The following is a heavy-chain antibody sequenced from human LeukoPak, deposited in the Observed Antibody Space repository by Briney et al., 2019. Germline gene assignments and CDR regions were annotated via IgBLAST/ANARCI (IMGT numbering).Heavy chain of an antibody. J-gene: IGHJ6*02. CDR1: GGSISTNSNY. CDR3: AGDRDSSSMDV. V-gene: IGHV4-39*02. D-gene: IGHD6-6*01. Sequence: SETLSLTCSVFGGSISTNSNYWGWIRQPPGKGLEWIGSIYYSGDTYYNPSLRSRVIISVDTSKNQFSLKLTSVTAADTAVYYCAGDRDSSSMDVWGQGTTVTVSS. CDR2: IYYSGDT.